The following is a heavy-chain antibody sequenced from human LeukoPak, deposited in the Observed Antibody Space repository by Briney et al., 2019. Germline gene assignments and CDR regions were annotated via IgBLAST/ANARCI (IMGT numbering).Heavy chain of an antibody. Sequence: GGPLRLSCAVSGFTFRSYAMSWVRQAPGKGLEWVSAISGGGDSTYYADSVKGRFTISRDNSKNTLYLQMNSLRVEDTAVYYCASHTFSGWYQFDYWGQGTLVTVSS. CDR2: ISGGGDST. D-gene: IGHD6-19*01. V-gene: IGHV3-23*01. CDR3: ASHTFSGWYQFDY. CDR1: GFTFRSYA. J-gene: IGHJ4*02.